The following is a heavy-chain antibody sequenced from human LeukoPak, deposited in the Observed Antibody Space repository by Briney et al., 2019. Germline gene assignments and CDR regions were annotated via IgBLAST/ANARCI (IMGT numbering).Heavy chain of an antibody. D-gene: IGHD3-22*01. CDR3: ARGKHYFDSTGYHTIFDF. CDR1: GASISSADYY. J-gene: IGHJ4*02. Sequence: TTSETLSLTCTVSGASISSADYYWNWIRQPAGKGLEWIGRIYSTGSTNYNPSLKSRGTISVDTSKNQFSLKLNSVTATDTAVYYCARGKHYFDSTGYHTIFDFWGQGTLVTVSS. V-gene: IGHV4-61*02. CDR2: IYSTGST.